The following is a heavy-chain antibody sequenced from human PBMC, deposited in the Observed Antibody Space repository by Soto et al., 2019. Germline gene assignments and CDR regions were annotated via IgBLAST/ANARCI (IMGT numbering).Heavy chain of an antibody. CDR3: PRAEGNFWSGYYLSSFDY. V-gene: IGHV4-4*07. D-gene: IGHD3-3*01. J-gene: IGHJ4*02. CDR2: LNTCGNT. Sequence: PSETLSLTCTVSGGSMSSYRRSWIRQPAGQGLEWIGRLNTCGNTHYNPSLKSRVTVSVDTSRNQFFLTLRSVTAADTAVYHCPRAEGNFWSGYYLSSFDYWGQGILPTVSS. CDR1: GGSMSSYR.